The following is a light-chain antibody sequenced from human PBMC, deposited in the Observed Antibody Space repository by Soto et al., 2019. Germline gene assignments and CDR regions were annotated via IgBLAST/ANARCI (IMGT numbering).Light chain of an antibody. Sequence: DIQMTQSPSTLSASVGDRVTITCRASQSISSWLAWYQQKPGKAPKLLIYDASTPESGVPSRFRGSGYGTEFTLTISSLQPDDFATYYCQHYNSYSEAFGQGTKGDIK. J-gene: IGKJ1*01. CDR1: QSISSW. CDR2: DAS. V-gene: IGKV1-5*01. CDR3: QHYNSYSEA.